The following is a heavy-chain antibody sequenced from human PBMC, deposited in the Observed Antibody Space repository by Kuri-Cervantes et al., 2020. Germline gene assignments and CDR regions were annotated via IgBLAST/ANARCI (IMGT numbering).Heavy chain of an antibody. V-gene: IGHV1-2*02. J-gene: IGHJ4*02. D-gene: IGHD3-22*01. CDR1: GYGFTDYY. Sequence: ASVKVSCKASGYGFTDYYLHWVRQAPGQGLEWMGWINPNSGGTNYAQRFQGRVTTTRDTSISTAFMELSRLTSDDTAVYYCARGWRSYSSGYYYVYWGQGTLVTVSS. CDR2: INPNSGGT. CDR3: ARGWRSYSSGYYYVY.